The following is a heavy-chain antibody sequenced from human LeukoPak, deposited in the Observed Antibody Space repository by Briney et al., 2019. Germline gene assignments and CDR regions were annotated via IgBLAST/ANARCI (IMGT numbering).Heavy chain of an antibody. CDR1: GYSISIGYY. Sequence: SETLSLTCAVSGYSISIGYYWGWIRQPPGKGLEWIGSIYYSGNTYDNPSLKSRLAISLDTSKNQFSLKLSSATASDTAVYYCARHRLYDTTGYYYDFDYWGQGTLVTVSS. CDR3: ARHRLYDTTGYYYDFDY. V-gene: IGHV4-38-2*01. J-gene: IGHJ4*02. CDR2: IYYSGNT. D-gene: IGHD3-22*01.